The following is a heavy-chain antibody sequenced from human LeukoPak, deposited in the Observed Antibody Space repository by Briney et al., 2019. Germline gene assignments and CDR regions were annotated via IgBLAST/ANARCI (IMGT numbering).Heavy chain of an antibody. CDR2: IYTSGTT. V-gene: IGHV4-4*07. Sequence: KPSETLSLTCAVYGGSFSGYYWSWIRQPAGKGLEWIGRIYTSGTTHYNPSLKSRVTMSVDTSKNQFSLNLSSVTAADTAVYYCARETSVAGSSWYSDYWGQGTLVTVSS. D-gene: IGHD6-13*01. J-gene: IGHJ4*02. CDR3: ARETSVAGSSWYSDY. CDR1: GGSFSGYY.